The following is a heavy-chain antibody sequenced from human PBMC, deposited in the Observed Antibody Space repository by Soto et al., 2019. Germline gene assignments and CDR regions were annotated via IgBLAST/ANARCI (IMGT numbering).Heavy chain of an antibody. CDR2: ISYDGSNK. D-gene: IGHD2-15*01. J-gene: IGHJ5*02. CDR1: GFTFSSYA. Sequence: PGGSLRLSCAASGFTFSSYAMHWVRQAPGKGLEWVAVISYDGSNKYYADSVKGRFTISRDNSKNTLYLQMNSLRAEDTAVYYCARDQFLSGSSSNWFDPWGQGTLVTVSS. CDR3: ARDQFLSGSSSNWFDP. V-gene: IGHV3-30-3*01.